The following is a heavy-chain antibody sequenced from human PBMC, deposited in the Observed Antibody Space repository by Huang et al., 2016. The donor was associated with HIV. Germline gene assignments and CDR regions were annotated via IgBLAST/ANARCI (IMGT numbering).Heavy chain of an antibody. Sequence: QVQLQESGPGLVKPSQTLSLTCTVSGASISSGSYYWTWIRQPAGKGLEWIGHSYTSGSTNYNPSRKSRVTISIDTSKNHFSLRLNSVTAADTAVYYCATWPPGSQMRAFDIWGPGTMITVSS. V-gene: IGHV4-61*09. CDR2: SYTSGST. CDR1: GASISSGSYY. J-gene: IGHJ3*02. D-gene: IGHD2-15*01. CDR3: ATWPPGSQMRAFDI.